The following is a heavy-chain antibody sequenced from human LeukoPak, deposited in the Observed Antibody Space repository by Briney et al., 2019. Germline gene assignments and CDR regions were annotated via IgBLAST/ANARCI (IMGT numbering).Heavy chain of an antibody. D-gene: IGHD6-6*01. J-gene: IGHJ6*03. Sequence: SETLSLTCTVSGGSISSYYWSWIRQPPGKGLERIGYIYTSGSTNYNPSPKSRVTISVDTSKNQFSLKLSSVTAADTAVYYCARHSSSSHFYYYYMDVWGKGTTVTVSS. CDR3: ARHSSSSHFYYYYMDV. CDR2: IYTSGST. CDR1: GGSISSYY. V-gene: IGHV4-4*09.